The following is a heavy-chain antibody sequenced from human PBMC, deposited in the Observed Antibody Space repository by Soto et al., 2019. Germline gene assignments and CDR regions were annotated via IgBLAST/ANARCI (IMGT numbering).Heavy chain of an antibody. CDR2: ISLSSNRI. J-gene: IGHJ6*02. Sequence: EVQLVESGGGLVQPGGSLRLSCAASGCTFSSYSMNWVRQAPGKGLEWVSYISLSSNRIYYADSVKGRFTISRDNAKNSLYLQMNSLRDEDTAVYYCARGPAIPDYFYYCALDVWGQGTPVSVSS. CDR3: ARGPAIPDYFYYCALDV. V-gene: IGHV3-48*02. CDR1: GCTFSSYS.